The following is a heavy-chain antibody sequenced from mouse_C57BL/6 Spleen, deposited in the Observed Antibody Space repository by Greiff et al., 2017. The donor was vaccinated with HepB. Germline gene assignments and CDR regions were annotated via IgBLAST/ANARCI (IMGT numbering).Heavy chain of an antibody. CDR1: GYAFSSSW. Sequence: VQLQQSGPELVKPGASVKISCKASGYAFSSSWMNWVKQRPGKGLEWIGRIYPGDGDTNYNGKFKGKATLTADKSSSTAYMQLSSLTSEDSAVDFCASERKLYYGIPWFAYWGQETLVTVSA. CDR3: ASERKLYYGIPWFAY. CDR2: IYPGDGDT. V-gene: IGHV1-82*01. J-gene: IGHJ3*01. D-gene: IGHD1-1*01.